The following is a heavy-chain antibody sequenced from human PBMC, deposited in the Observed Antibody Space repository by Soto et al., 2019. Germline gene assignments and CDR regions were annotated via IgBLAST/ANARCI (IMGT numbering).Heavy chain of an antibody. J-gene: IGHJ4*02. V-gene: IGHV4-59*01. Sequence: PSETLSLTCTVSGDSISSNYWTWLRQPPGEGLEWIGYVFYTGITNYNPSLKSRVTISVDTSMNHFSLKLNSVTAADSAMYYCARMYSSSPTPFFDHWGQGTLVTVSS. CDR1: GDSISSNY. CDR2: VFYTGIT. CDR3: ARMYSSSPTPFFDH. D-gene: IGHD6-6*01.